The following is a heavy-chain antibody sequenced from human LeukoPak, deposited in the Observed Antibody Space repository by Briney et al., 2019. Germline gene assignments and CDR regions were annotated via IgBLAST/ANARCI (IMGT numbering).Heavy chain of an antibody. Sequence: SETLSLTCTVSGGSISSYYWSWIRQPLGKGLEWIGEIDHSGSTNYNPSLKSRVTISVDTSKNQFSLKLSSVTAADTAVCYCAKKGGRIYYGSGRGFDPWGQGTLVTVSS. V-gene: IGHV4-34*01. CDR1: GGSISSYY. CDR3: AKKGGRIYYGSGRGFDP. J-gene: IGHJ5*02. CDR2: IDHSGST. D-gene: IGHD3-10*01.